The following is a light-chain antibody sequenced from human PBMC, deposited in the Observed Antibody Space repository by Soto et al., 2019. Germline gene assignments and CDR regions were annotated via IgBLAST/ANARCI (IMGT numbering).Light chain of an antibody. Sequence: DIQMTQSPSTLSASVGDRVTITCRASQSISSWLAWDQQKPGKAPKLLIYDAASLESGVPSRFSGSGSGTEFTLTISSLQPDDFATYYFQQYNSYHTFGQGTKLEIK. CDR2: DAA. V-gene: IGKV1-5*01. CDR3: QQYNSYHT. CDR1: QSISSW. J-gene: IGKJ2*01.